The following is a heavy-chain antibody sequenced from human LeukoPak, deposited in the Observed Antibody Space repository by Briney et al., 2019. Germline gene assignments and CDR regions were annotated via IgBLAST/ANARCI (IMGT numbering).Heavy chain of an antibody. D-gene: IGHD6-13*01. J-gene: IGHJ4*02. CDR2: ISAYNGNT. CDR3: ARDYRRAYSRSCVGY. V-gene: IGHV1-18*04. CDR1: AYTFTSYG. Sequence: VKASSNASAYTFTSYGISWVRRAPGQGLEWMGWISAYNGNTNYAQKLQGRVTMSTDTSTSTAYMELRSLRSDDTAVYYCARDYRRAYSRSCVGYWGQGTLVTVSS.